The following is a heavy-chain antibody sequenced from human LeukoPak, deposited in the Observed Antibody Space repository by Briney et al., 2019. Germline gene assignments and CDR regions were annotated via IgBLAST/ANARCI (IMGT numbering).Heavy chain of an antibody. CDR2: IYTSGST. J-gene: IGHJ3*02. CDR3: ARQDYSQMGGYDAFDI. D-gene: IGHD5-12*01. V-gene: IGHV4-4*07. CDR1: GGSISGDY. Sequence: SETLSLTCTVSGGSISGDYWRWIRQPAGKGVEGMGRIYTSGSTTYNPSVKSRVTMSVDTSTNHFSLTLTSVTGAATAIYYCARQDYSQMGGYDAFDIWGQGTMVTVSS.